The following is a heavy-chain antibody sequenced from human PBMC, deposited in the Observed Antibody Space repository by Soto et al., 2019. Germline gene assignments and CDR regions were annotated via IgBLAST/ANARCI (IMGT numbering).Heavy chain of an antibody. CDR3: ARSGYDYFWRFDY. CDR1: GFTFGSYN. Sequence: GGSLRLSCAASGFTFGSYNMNWVRQAPGKGLEWVSYISSSSSTMYYADSVKGRFTISRDNAKNSLYLQMNSLRDEDTAVYYCARSGYDYFWRFDYWGQGTLVTVSS. D-gene: IGHD5-12*01. CDR2: ISSSSSTM. J-gene: IGHJ4*02. V-gene: IGHV3-48*02.